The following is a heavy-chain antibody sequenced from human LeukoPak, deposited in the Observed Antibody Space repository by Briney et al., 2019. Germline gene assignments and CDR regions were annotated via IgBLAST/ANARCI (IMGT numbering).Heavy chain of an antibody. CDR2: ISAYNGNT. J-gene: IGHJ6*02. D-gene: IGHD5-12*01. Sequence: ASVKVSCKASGYTFTSYGISWVRQAPGQVLEWMGWISAYNGNTNYAQKLQGRVTMTTDTSTSTAYMEPRSLRSDDTAVYYCARDTLGVATISFFYYYGMDVWGQGTTVTVSS. CDR1: GYTFTSYG. CDR3: ARDTLGVATISFFYYYGMDV. V-gene: IGHV1-18*01.